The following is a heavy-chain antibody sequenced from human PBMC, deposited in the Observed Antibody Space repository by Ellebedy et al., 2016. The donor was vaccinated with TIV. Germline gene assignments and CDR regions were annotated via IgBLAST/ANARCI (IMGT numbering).Heavy chain of an antibody. D-gene: IGHD3-10*01. CDR2: IYYSGST. J-gene: IGHJ5*02. V-gene: IGHV4-59*08. CDR3: ARLHYYRSEEFDP. CDR1: GGSISSYY. Sequence: ESLKISCTVSGGSISSYYWSWIRQPPGKGLEWIGYIYYSGSTNYNPSLKSRVTISVDTSKNQFSLKLSSVTAADTAVYYCARLHYYRSEEFDPWGHGTLVTVSS.